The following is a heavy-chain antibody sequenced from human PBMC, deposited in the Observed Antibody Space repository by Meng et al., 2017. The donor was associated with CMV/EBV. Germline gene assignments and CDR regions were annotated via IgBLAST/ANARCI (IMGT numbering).Heavy chain of an antibody. D-gene: IGHD1-14*01. J-gene: IGHJ4*02. V-gene: IGHV2-70D*14. CDR2: IDWDDDK. Sequence: SGPTLVKPTQTLTLTCTFSGFSLSTSGMRVSWIRQPPGKALEWLARIDWDDDKFYSTSLETRLTISKDTSKNQVVLTMTNMDPVDTATYYCARSRYYFFDYWGQGTLVTVSS. CDR1: GFSLSTSGMR. CDR3: ARSRYYFFDY.